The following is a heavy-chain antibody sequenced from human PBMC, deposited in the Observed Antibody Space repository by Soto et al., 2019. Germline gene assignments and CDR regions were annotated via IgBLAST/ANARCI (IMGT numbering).Heavy chain of an antibody. CDR2: IYYSGST. CDR3: ARDRREAMVRVLRPYYYSGMDV. J-gene: IGHJ6*02. Sequence: SETLSLTCTVSGGSISSYYWSWIRQPPGKGLEWIGYIYYSGSTNYNPSLKSRVTISVDTSKNQFSLKLSSVTAADTAVYYCARDRREAMVRVLRPYYYSGMDVWGQGTTVTVSS. V-gene: IGHV4-59*01. D-gene: IGHD3-10*01. CDR1: GGSISSYY.